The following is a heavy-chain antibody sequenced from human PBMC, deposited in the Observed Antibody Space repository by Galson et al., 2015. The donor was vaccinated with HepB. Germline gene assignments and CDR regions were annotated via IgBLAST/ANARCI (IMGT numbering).Heavy chain of an antibody. J-gene: IGHJ3*02. D-gene: IGHD3-22*01. CDR1: GFTFSSCW. CDR2: INSDGSST. Sequence: SLRLSCAASGFTFSSCWMHWVRQAPGKGLVWVSRINSDGSSTSYADSVKGRFTISRDNAKNTLYLQMNSLRAEDTAVYYCAREYPTMIVGPGSAFDIWGQGTMVTVSS. V-gene: IGHV3-74*01. CDR3: AREYPTMIVGPGSAFDI.